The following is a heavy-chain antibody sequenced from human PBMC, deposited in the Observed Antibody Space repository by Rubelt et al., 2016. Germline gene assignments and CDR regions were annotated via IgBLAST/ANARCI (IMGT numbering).Heavy chain of an antibody. CDR1: GGTFSSYA. CDR3: AALDGDYGNEY. J-gene: IGHJ4*02. V-gene: IGHV1-69*10. Sequence: QVQLVQSGAEVKKPGASVKVSCKASGGTFSSYAISWVRQAPGQGLEWMGGIIPILGIANYAQKFQGRVTITADKSTSPADMELNRMTSDDTAVYYCAALDGDYGNEYWGQGTQVTVAS. CDR2: IIPILGIA. D-gene: IGHD4-17*01.